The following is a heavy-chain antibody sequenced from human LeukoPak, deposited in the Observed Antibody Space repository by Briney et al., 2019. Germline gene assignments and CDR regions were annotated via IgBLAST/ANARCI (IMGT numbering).Heavy chain of an antibody. J-gene: IGHJ4*02. CDR2: IYSGGST. CDR3: AKGSPYCSGGSCDFDY. V-gene: IGHV3-53*01. D-gene: IGHD2-15*01. Sequence: GGSLRLSCAASGFTVSSNYMSWVRQAPGKGLEWVSVIYSGGSTYYADSVKGRFTISRDNSKNTLYLQMNSLRAEDTAVYYCAKGSPYCSGGSCDFDYWGQGTLVTVSS. CDR1: GFTVSSNY.